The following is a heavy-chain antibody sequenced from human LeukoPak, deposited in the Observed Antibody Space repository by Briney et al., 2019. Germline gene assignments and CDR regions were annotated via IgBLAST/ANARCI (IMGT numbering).Heavy chain of an antibody. CDR2: IYYSGST. Sequence: SETLSLTCTVSLGSISSYYWSWLRQPPGKGLEWIGYIYYSGSTKYKPSLKSRATISVHTSKNQFSLKLSSVTSADTAVYYCASASLNIYAFDIWGQGTMVTVSS. CDR3: ASASLNIYAFDI. D-gene: IGHD2/OR15-2a*01. J-gene: IGHJ3*02. V-gene: IGHV4-59*01. CDR1: LGSISSYY.